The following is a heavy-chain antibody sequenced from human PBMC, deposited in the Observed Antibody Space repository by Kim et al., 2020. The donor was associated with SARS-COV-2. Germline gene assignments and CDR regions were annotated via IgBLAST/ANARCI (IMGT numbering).Heavy chain of an antibody. Sequence: SETLSLTCTVSGGSISSYYWSWIRQPPGKGLEWIGYIYYSGSTNYNPSLKSRVTISVDTYKNQFSLKLSSVTAADTALYYCARDHREWLQYTANWYFDLWGRGTLVTVSS. CDR2: IYYSGST. D-gene: IGHD3-3*01. CDR1: GGSISSYY. J-gene: IGHJ2*01. CDR3: ARDHREWLQYTANWYFDL. V-gene: IGHV4-59*01.